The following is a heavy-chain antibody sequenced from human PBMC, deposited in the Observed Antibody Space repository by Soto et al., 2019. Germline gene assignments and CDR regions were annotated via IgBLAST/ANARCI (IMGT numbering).Heavy chain of an antibody. J-gene: IGHJ6*02. V-gene: IGHV1-69*12. D-gene: IGHD5-18*01. CDR3: ARDRDGSGYSYQVGGMDV. CDR2: IIPIFGTA. CDR1: GGTFSSYA. Sequence: QVQLVQSGAEVKKPGSSVKVSCKASGGTFSSYAISWVRQAPGQGLEWMGGIIPIFGTANYAQKFQGRVTITADDSTSTAYMELSSLRSEDTAVYYWARDRDGSGYSYQVGGMDVWGQGTTVTVSS.